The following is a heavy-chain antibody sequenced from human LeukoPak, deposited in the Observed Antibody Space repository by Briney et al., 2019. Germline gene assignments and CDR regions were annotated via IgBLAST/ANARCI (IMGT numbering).Heavy chain of an antibody. V-gene: IGHV4-34*01. Sequence: SSETLSLTCAVYGVPFSGYYWSWIRQPPGKGLEWIGEINHSGSTNYNPSLKSRVTISVDTSKNQFSLKLSSVTAADTAVYYCARRRGAYYRPFDYWGQGTLVTVSS. CDR3: ARRRGAYYRPFDY. D-gene: IGHD1-26*01. J-gene: IGHJ4*02. CDR1: GVPFSGYY. CDR2: INHSGST.